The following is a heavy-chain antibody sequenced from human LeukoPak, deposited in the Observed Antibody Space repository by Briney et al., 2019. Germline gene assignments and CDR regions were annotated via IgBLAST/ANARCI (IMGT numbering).Heavy chain of an antibody. Sequence: GGSLRLSCAASGFTFSSYSMNWVRQAPGKGLEWVSSISSSSSYIYYADSVKGRFTISRDNAKNSLCLQMNSLRAEDTAVYYCAKDPTMIVVVIPDYWGQGTLVTVSS. CDR1: GFTFSSYS. V-gene: IGHV3-21*01. CDR2: ISSSSSYI. CDR3: AKDPTMIVVVIPDY. D-gene: IGHD3-22*01. J-gene: IGHJ4*02.